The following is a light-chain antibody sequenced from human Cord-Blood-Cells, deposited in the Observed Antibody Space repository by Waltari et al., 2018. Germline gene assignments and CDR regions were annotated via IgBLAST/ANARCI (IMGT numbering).Light chain of an antibody. CDR1: SLRSIY. CDR2: GKN. CDR3: NSRDSSGNHVV. J-gene: IGLJ2*01. Sequence: SSELTQDPAVSVALGQTVRITSQGDSLRSIYASWYQQKPGQAPVLVIYGKNNRPSGIPDRFSGSSSGNTASLTITGAQAEDEADYYCNSRDSSGNHVVFGGGTKLTVL. V-gene: IGLV3-19*01.